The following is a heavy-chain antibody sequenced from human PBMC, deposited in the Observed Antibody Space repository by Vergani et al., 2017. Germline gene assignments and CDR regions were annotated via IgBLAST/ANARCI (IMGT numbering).Heavy chain of an antibody. Sequence: QVQLQESGPGLVKPSQTLSLTCTVSGGSISSHYWSWIRQPPGKGLEWIGYIYYSGSTDYNPSLKSRVTISVDTSKNQFSLKLTSVTAADTAVYYCARDQGFGYKTSYGMNVWGQGTTVTVSS. V-gene: IGHV4-59*11. CDR3: ARDQGFGYKTSYGMNV. CDR2: IYYSGST. CDR1: GGSISSHY. D-gene: IGHD3-10*01. J-gene: IGHJ6*02.